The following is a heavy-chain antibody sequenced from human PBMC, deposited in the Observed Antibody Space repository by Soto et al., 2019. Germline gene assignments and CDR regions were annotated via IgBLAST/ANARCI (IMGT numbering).Heavy chain of an antibody. J-gene: IGHJ4*02. CDR1: GFTFRSYV. D-gene: IGHD3-16*01. CDR3: ARWGTTGGLDV. CDR2: TSYDGTNN. V-gene: IGHV3-30*19. Sequence: QVQLVESGGXXVQPGTSLRLSCVGSGFTFRSYVIHWVRQAPGKGLEWVALTSYDGTNNYYGDSVKGRFTISRDNSKNTVDLQMDSLRLEDTSLYYCARWGTTGGLDVWGPGTLVSVSS.